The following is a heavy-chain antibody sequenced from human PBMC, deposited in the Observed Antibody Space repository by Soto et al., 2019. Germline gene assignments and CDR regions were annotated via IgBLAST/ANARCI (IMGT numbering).Heavy chain of an antibody. Sequence: PSETLSLTCSVSGGSISSSNWWSWVRQPPGKGLEWIGEIYHSGSTNYNPSLKSRVTISVDKSKNQFSLKLSSVTAADTAVYYCARDPVLRFLEWLKARYYFDYWGQGTLVTVSS. V-gene: IGHV4-4*02. D-gene: IGHD3-3*01. CDR1: GGSISSSNW. J-gene: IGHJ4*02. CDR2: IYHSGST. CDR3: ARDPVLRFLEWLKARYYFDY.